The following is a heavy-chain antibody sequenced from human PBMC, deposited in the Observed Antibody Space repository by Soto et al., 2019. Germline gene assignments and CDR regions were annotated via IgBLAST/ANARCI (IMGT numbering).Heavy chain of an antibody. V-gene: IGHV3-53*04. CDR3: ARAVQLERRRWYFDL. J-gene: IGHJ2*01. Sequence: EVQLVESGGGLVQPGGSLRLSCAASGFTVSSNYMSWVRQAPGKGLEWVSVIYSGGSTYYADSVKGRFTISRHNSKNTLYLQMNSLRAEDTAVYYCARAVQLERRRWYFDLWGRGTLVTVSS. D-gene: IGHD1-1*01. CDR1: GFTVSSNY. CDR2: IYSGGST.